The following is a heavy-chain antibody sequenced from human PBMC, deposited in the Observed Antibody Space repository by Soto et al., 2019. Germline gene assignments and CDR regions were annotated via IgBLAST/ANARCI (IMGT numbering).Heavy chain of an antibody. V-gene: IGHV3-11*01. CDR3: ARVVVVPAAIDYYYYMDV. D-gene: IGHD2-2*01. J-gene: IGHJ6*03. Sequence: GGSLRLSCAASGFTFSDYYMSWIRQAPGKGLEWVSYISSSGSTIYYADSVKGRFTISRDNAKNSLYLQMNSLRAEDTAVYYCARVVVVPAAIDYYYYMDVWGKGTTVTVSS. CDR2: ISSSGSTI. CDR1: GFTFSDYY.